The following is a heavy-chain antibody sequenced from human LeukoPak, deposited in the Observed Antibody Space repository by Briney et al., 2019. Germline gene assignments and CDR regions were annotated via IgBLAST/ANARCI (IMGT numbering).Heavy chain of an antibody. CDR3: ARMVVVAANRYNWFDP. J-gene: IGHJ5*02. CDR1: GGSFSGYY. Sequence: SETLSLTCAVYGGSFSGYYWSWIRQPPGKGLEWIGEINHSGSTNYNPSLKSRVTISVDTSKNQFSLKLSSVTAADTAVYYCARMVVVAANRYNWFDPWGQGTLVTVSS. CDR2: INHSGST. D-gene: IGHD2-15*01. V-gene: IGHV4-34*01.